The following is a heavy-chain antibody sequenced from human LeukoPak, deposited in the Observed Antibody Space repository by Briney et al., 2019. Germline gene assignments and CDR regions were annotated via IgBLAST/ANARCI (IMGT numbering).Heavy chain of an antibody. CDR1: GGTFISYA. V-gene: IGHV1-69*04. CDR2: IIPILGIA. J-gene: IGHJ6*02. Sequence: SGKVSCKAPGGTFISYAISWVRRAPGQGLEWMGRIIPILGIANYEKKVQGKVMITADKSTSTAYMELSSLRSEDTAVYYCARPSQPLNYDILTGRNPIAYYYGMDVWGQGTMVTVSS. D-gene: IGHD3-9*01. CDR3: ARPSQPLNYDILTGRNPIAYYYGMDV.